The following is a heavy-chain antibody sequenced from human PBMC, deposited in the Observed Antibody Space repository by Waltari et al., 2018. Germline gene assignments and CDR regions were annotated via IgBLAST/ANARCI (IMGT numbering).Heavy chain of an antibody. Sequence: EIQLVQSGGGLVQPGGSLRLSCAPSGFSFVDYSLNWVRTAPGKGLGLVSYITGSWRTINYSDSLRGRFTVSRDNAKNSMYLQMNSLRAEDTAVYFCARPVRISGNYGLDVWGHGTTVIVSS. J-gene: IGHJ6*02. D-gene: IGHD3-3*01. CDR1: GFSFVDYS. CDR3: ARPVRISGNYGLDV. CDR2: ITGSWRTI. V-gene: IGHV3-48*01.